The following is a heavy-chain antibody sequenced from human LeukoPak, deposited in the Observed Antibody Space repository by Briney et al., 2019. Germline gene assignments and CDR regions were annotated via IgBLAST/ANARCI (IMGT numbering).Heavy chain of an antibody. D-gene: IGHD6-6*01. CDR3: ARGQLAYAFDI. Sequence: PSETLSLTCAVYGGSFSGYYWSWIRQPPGKGLEWIGEINHSGSTNYNPPLKSRVTISVDTSKNQFSLKLSSVTAADTAVYYCARGQLAYAFDIWGQGTMVTVSS. CDR2: INHSGST. J-gene: IGHJ3*02. V-gene: IGHV4-34*01. CDR1: GGSFSGYY.